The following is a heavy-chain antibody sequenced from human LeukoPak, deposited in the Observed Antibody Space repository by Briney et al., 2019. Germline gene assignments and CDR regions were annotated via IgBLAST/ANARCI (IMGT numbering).Heavy chain of an antibody. CDR3: ARDCHSSSWYYGVRSCTDV. CDR2: ISAYNGNT. V-gene: IGHV1-18*01. J-gene: IGHJ6*02. D-gene: IGHD6-13*01. CDR1: GYTFTSYG. Sequence: ASVKVSCKASGYTFTSYGISWVRQAPGQGLEWMGWISAYNGNTNYAQKLQGRVTMTTDTSTSTAYMELRSLRSDDTAVYYCARDCHSSSWYYGVRSCTDVWGQGTTVTVSS.